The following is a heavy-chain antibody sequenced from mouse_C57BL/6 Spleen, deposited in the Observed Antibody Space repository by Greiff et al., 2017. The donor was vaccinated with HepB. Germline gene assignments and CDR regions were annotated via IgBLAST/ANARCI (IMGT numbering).Heavy chain of an antibody. CDR2: ISSGGDYI. J-gene: IGHJ2*01. Sequence: EVKLMESGEGLVKPGGSLKLSCAASGFTFSSYAMSWVRQTPEKRLEWVAYISSGGDYIYYADTVKGRFTISRDNARNTLYLQMSSLKSEDTAMCYCTRDGSSYYFDYWGQGTTLTVSS. D-gene: IGHD2-3*01. CDR1: GFTFSSYA. V-gene: IGHV5-9-1*02. CDR3: TRDGSSYYFDY.